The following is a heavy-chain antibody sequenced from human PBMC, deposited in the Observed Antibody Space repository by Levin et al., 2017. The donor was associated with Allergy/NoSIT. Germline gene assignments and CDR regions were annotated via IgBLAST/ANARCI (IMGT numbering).Heavy chain of an antibody. Sequence: PGGSLRLSCAASGFTFSSYWMSWVRQAPGKGLEWVAKIKEDGSEKYYVDSVKGRFTISRDNAKSSLYLQMNSLRADDTAVYYCARDLWGQFVDYWGQGTLVTVSS. V-gene: IGHV3-7*01. J-gene: IGHJ4*02. CDR3: ARDLWGQFVDY. D-gene: IGHD7-27*01. CDR1: GFTFSSYW. CDR2: IKEDGSEK.